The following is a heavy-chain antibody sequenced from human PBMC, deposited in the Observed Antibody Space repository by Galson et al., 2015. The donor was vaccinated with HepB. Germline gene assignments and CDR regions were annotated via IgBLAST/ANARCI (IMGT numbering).Heavy chain of an antibody. CDR3: AKGTAAVVVAATDY. D-gene: IGHD2-15*01. V-gene: IGHV3-9*01. Sequence: SLRLSCAASGFTFDDYAMHWVRQAPGKGLEWVSGISWNSGSIGYADSVKGRFTISRDNAKNSLYLQMNSLRAEDTALYYCAKGTAAVVVAATDYWGQGTLVTVSS. J-gene: IGHJ4*02. CDR1: GFTFDDYA. CDR2: ISWNSGSI.